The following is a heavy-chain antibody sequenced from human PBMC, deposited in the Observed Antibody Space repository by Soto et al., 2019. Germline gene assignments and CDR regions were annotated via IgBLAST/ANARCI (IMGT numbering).Heavy chain of an antibody. J-gene: IGHJ4*02. CDR3: ARDSIPAPGTYFHY. Sequence: GGSLRLSCAASGLTVSNNYMSWVRQAPGKGLEWVSVIYSGAGTYYADSVKGRFTISRDNSKNTLFLQMDSLRDEDTAVYYCARDSIPAPGTYFHYWGQGTLVTVSS. V-gene: IGHV3-53*01. D-gene: IGHD6-13*01. CDR2: IYSGAGT. CDR1: GLTVSNNY.